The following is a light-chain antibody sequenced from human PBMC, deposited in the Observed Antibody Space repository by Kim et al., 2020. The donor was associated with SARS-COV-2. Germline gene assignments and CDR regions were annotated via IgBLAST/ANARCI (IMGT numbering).Light chain of an antibody. CDR3: QQYNNWPL. CDR1: QSVSSN. CDR2: GAS. Sequence: SVSPGERATLSGRASQSVSSNLAWYQQKPGQAPRLLIYGASTRATGIPARFSGSGSGTEFTLTISSLQSEDCAVYYCQQYNNWPLFGGGTKVDIK. J-gene: IGKJ4*01. V-gene: IGKV3-15*01.